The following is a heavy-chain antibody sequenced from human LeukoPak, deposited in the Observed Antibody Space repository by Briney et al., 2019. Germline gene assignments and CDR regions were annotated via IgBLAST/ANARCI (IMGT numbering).Heavy chain of an antibody. CDR1: GFTFSNAW. CDR3: TTVWFGEGGDYFDY. D-gene: IGHD3-10*01. Sequence: GGSLRLSCAASGFTFSNAWMSWVRQAPGKGLEWVGRIKSKTDGGTTDYAAPVKGRFTISRDDSKNTLYLQMNSLKTEDTAVYYCTTVWFGEGGDYFDYWGQGTLVTVSS. CDR2: IKSKTDGGTT. J-gene: IGHJ4*02. V-gene: IGHV3-15*01.